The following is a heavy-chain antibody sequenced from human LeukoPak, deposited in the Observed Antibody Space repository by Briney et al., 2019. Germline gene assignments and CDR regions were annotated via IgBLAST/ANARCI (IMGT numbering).Heavy chain of an antibody. CDR1: GGSFSGYY. V-gene: IGHV4-34*01. J-gene: IGHJ6*02. CDR3: ARGFRRYFDWLSHGYYYYGMDV. D-gene: IGHD3-9*01. CDR2: INHSVST. Sequence: PSETLSLTCAVYGGSFSGYYCSCIRQPPGKGLGGSGEINHSVSTNYNPSLKSRVTISVDTSKNQFSLKLSSVTAADTAVYYCARGFRRYFDWLSHGYYYYGMDVWGQGTTVTVSS.